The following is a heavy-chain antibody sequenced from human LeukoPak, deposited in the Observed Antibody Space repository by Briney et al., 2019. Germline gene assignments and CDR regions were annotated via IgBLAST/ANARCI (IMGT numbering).Heavy chain of an antibody. CDR1: GYTFTSYD. V-gene: IGHV1-8*01. J-gene: IGHJ1*01. Sequence: ASVKVSCKASGYTFTSYDISWVRQAAGQGLEWMGWMNPNSGNTGYAQKFKGRVTMTGNTSISTSYMELYSLRSEDTAVYYCARGLRGSSGREYFQHWGQGTLVTVSS. CDR2: MNPNSGNT. D-gene: IGHD3-22*01. CDR3: ARGLRGSSGREYFQH.